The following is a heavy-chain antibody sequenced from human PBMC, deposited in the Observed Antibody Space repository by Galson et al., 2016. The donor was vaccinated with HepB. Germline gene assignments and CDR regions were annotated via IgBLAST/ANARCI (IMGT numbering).Heavy chain of an antibody. D-gene: IGHD3-16*01. Sequence: LSLTCTVSGGSISSGSYYWSWIRQHPGKGLEWIGYIYYSGSTSYNPSLKSRITISVDTSKNQFSLKLSSVTAADTAVYYCARGGGDYVWGSYPSIGQLYFDFWGQGTLVTVSS. CDR2: IYYSGST. V-gene: IGHV4-31*03. CDR3: ARGGGDYVWGSYPSIGQLYFDF. CDR1: GGSISSGSYY. J-gene: IGHJ4*02.